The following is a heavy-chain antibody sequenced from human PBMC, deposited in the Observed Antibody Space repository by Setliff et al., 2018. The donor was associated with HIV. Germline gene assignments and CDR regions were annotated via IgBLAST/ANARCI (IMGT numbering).Heavy chain of an antibody. CDR2: MSIHGNVI. Sequence: PGGSLRLSCAASGFTFNSYVLHWVRQAPGKGLEWVAVMSIHGNVIIYADSVKGRFTISRDNSKNTMYLQMNNLRAEDTAVYYCARGDVWGGTTPNDALDMWGQGTTVTVSS. D-gene: IGHD3-16*01. V-gene: IGHV3-33*01. CDR1: GFTFNSYV. CDR3: ARGDVWGGTTPNDALDM. J-gene: IGHJ3*02.